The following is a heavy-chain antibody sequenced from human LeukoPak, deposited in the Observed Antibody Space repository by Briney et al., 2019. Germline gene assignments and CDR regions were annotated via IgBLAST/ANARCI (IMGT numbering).Heavy chain of an antibody. Sequence: KPSETLSLTCTVSGGSISSYYWSWIRQPPGKGLEWIGYIYYSGSTNYNPSLKSRVTMSVDTSKNQFSLKLSSVTAADTAVYYCARHHYGDYVPFDYWGQGTLVTVSS. V-gene: IGHV4-59*08. CDR3: ARHHYGDYVPFDY. D-gene: IGHD4-17*01. CDR2: IYYSGST. J-gene: IGHJ4*02. CDR1: GGSISSYY.